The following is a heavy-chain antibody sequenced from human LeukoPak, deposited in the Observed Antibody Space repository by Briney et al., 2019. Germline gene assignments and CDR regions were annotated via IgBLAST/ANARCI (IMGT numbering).Heavy chain of an antibody. CDR2: IYSGGAA. V-gene: IGHV3-53*01. CDR1: GFTVSRNY. J-gene: IGHJ4*02. Sequence: RGGSLRLSCAASGFTVSRNYMPWVRQAPGKGLEWVSVIYSGGAAYYADSVKGRFTISRDNSKNTLYLQMNSLRAEDTAVYYCARTSGYPYNFDNWGQGTMVTVSS. CDR3: ARTSGYPYNFDN. D-gene: IGHD3-22*01.